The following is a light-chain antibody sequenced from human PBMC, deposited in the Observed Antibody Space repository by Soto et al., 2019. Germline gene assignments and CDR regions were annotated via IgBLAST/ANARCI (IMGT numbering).Light chain of an antibody. CDR3: QSYDSSLSGSYV. V-gene: IGLV1-40*01. CDR2: GNI. CDR1: ISNIRARYD. J-gene: IGLJ1*01. Sequence: QSLLTQPPSVPGAPGQWITISCTGSISNIRARYDVHWYQHLPGTAPKLLIYGNINRPSGVPDRFSGSKSGNSASLAITGLQAEDEDDYYCQSYDSSLSGSYVFGTGTKVTVL.